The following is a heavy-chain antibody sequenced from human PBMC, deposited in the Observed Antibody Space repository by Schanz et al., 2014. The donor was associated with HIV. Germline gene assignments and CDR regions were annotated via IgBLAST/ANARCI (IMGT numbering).Heavy chain of an antibody. CDR3: ARAGVTDLFDH. D-gene: IGHD2-21*02. Sequence: EVQLLESGGGLVQPGGSLRLSCAASGFMFSNYAMTWVRQAPGKGLEWVSAVSGSGAGTSYADSVKGRFTIARDKAKNSLYLQMNSLRDEDTAVYYCARAGVTDLFDHWGQGTLVTVSS. J-gene: IGHJ4*02. CDR1: GFMFSNYA. CDR2: VSGSGAGT. V-gene: IGHV3-23*01.